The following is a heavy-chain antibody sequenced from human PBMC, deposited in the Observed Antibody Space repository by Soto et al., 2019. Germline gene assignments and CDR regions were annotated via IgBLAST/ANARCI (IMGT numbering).Heavy chain of an antibody. V-gene: IGHV1-2*02. J-gene: IGHJ5*02. CDR2: INPNSGGT. CDR1: GYTFTGYY. CDR3: ARDGVYYDFWSGYYGRYNWFDP. Sequence: ASVKVSCKASGYTFTGYYMHWVRQAPGQGLEWMGWINPNSGGTNYAQKFQGRVTMTRDTSISTAYMELSRLRSDDTAVYYCARDGVYYDFWSGYYGRYNWFDPWGQGTLVTVSS. D-gene: IGHD3-3*01.